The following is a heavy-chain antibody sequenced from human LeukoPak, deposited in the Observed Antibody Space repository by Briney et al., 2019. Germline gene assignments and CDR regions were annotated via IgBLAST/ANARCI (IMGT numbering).Heavy chain of an antibody. Sequence: GASVKVSCKASGYTFTNYLMHWVRQAPGQRLEWMGWINADNGNTKYSQNFQDRVTITRDTSANTAYMELSSLRSEDTAVYYCARGTAYGGYVNYWGQGTLVTVSS. CDR2: INADNGNT. D-gene: IGHD5-12*01. CDR1: GYTFTNYL. V-gene: IGHV1-3*01. CDR3: ARGTAYGGYVNY. J-gene: IGHJ4*02.